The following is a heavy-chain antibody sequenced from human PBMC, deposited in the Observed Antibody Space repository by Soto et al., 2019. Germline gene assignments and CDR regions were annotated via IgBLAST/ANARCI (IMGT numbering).Heavy chain of an antibody. J-gene: IGHJ3*02. CDR2: IYYSGST. CDR1: CGSIISGGYY. CDR3: ARTPGYYDSSGYSDDAFDI. V-gene: IGHV4-31*03. Sequence: SETLSLTCTFSCGSIISGGYYRSWIRQHPGKGLEWIGYIYYSGSTYYNPSLKSRVTISVDTSKNQFSLKLSSVTAADTAVYYCARTPGYYDSSGYSDDAFDIWGQGTMVTVSS. D-gene: IGHD3-22*01.